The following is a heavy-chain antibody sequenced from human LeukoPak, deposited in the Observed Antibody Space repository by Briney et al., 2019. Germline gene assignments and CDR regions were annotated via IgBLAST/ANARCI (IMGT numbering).Heavy chain of an antibody. J-gene: IGHJ3*02. CDR3: ARIGHDSSGYYLSLAFDI. CDR1: GGSIGSGGYY. CDR2: IYYSGST. D-gene: IGHD3-22*01. Sequence: SETLSLTCTVSGGSIGSGGYYWSWIRQHPGKGLEWIGYIYYSGSTYYNPSLKSRVTISVDTSKNQFSLKLSSVTAADTAVYYCARIGHDSSGYYLSLAFDIWGQGTMVTVSS. V-gene: IGHV4-31*03.